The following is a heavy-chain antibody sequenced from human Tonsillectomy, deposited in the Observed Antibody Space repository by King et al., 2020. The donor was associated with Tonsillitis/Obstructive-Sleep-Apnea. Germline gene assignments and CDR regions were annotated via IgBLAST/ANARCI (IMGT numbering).Heavy chain of an antibody. CDR2: VYYSGST. J-gene: IGHJ2*01. D-gene: IGHD6-6*01. CDR3: ARRSSSSDWYFDL. V-gene: IGHV4-59*08. Sequence: LQLQESGPGLVKPSETLSLTCTVSGGSISSYYWSWIRQPPGKGLEWIGYVYYSGSTNYNPSLKSRVTISVDTSKNQFSLKLSSVTAADTAVYYCARRSSSSDWYFDLWGRGTLVTVSS. CDR1: GGSISSYY.